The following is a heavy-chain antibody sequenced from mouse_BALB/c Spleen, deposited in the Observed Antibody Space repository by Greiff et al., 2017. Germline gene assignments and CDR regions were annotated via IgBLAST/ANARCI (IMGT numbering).Heavy chain of an antibody. D-gene: IGHD1-2*01. V-gene: IGHV5-6-3*01. CDR3: ARGVYGYCAY. CDR2: INSNGGST. J-gene: IGHJ3*01. CDR1: GFTFSSYG. Sequence: EVKVVESGGGLVQPGGSLKLSCAASGFTFSSYGMSWVRQTPDKRLELVATINSNGGSTYYPDSVKGRFTISRDNAKNTLYLQMSSLKSEDTAMYYCARGVYGYCAYWGQGTLVTVSA.